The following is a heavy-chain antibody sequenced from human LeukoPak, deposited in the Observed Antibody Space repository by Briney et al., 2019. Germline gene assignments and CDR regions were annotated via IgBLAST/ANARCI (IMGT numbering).Heavy chain of an antibody. J-gene: IGHJ4*02. V-gene: IGHV1-18*01. CDR1: GYTFTSYG. Sequence: ASVKVSCKASGYTFTSYGISWVRQAPGQGLEWMGWISAYNGNTNYIQKLQGRVTMTTDTSTGTAYIELRSLRSDDTAVYFCARVQDYYDTSGYYSLFDYWGQGTLVTVSS. CDR3: ARVQDYYDTSGYYSLFDY. D-gene: IGHD3-22*01. CDR2: ISAYNGNT.